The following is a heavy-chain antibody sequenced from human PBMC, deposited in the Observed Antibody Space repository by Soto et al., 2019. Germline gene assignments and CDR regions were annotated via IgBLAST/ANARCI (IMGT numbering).Heavy chain of an antibody. CDR2: ISYDGSNK. V-gene: IGHV3-30-3*01. Sequence: QVQLVESGGGVVQPGRSLRLSCTASGFTFSNYGMHWVRQAPGKGLKWVAVISYDGSNKYYADSVKGRFTISRDNSKNTLYPQMNSLRAEDTAVYYCARGRDYLGGDFDYWGQGTLVTVSS. CDR3: ARGRDYLGGDFDY. D-gene: IGHD3-16*01. CDR1: GFTFSNYG. J-gene: IGHJ4*02.